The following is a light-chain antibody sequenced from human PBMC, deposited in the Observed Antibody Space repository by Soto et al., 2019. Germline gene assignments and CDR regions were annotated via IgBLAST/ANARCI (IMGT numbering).Light chain of an antibody. J-gene: IGLJ2*01. Sequence: QSVLTQAASVSGSPGQSITISCTGTSSDVGGFNYVSWYQQHPGKAPKLIIYEVNNRPSGVSNRFSGSKSGNTASLTISGLQAEDEADYYCSSYTSSSTLILFGGGTKVTVL. V-gene: IGLV2-14*01. CDR3: SSYTSSSTLIL. CDR2: EVN. CDR1: SSDVGGFNY.